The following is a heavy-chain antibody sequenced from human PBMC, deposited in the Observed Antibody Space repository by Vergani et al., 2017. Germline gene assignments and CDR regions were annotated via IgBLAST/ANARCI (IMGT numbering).Heavy chain of an antibody. D-gene: IGHD2-21*01. CDR3: TTDLLYCGDGSCYWLRDHHYYGMDV. CDR2: IKSTFDRGTT. V-gene: IGHV3-15*07. Sequence: EVQLVESGGGIVKPGGSLRLSCVASGFSFRNAWMNWVRRTPGKGLEWVGRIKSTFDRGTTDYAAAVKGRFTILRDDSKNTLFLQMNGVKTEDIGVYYCTTDLLYCGDGSCYWLRDHHYYGMDVWGQGTTVTVSS. J-gene: IGHJ6*02. CDR1: GFSFRNAW.